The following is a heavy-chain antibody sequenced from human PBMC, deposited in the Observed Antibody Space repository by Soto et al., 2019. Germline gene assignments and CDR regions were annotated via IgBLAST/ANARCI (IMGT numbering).Heavy chain of an antibody. Sequence: VQLLESGGGLLQPGGSLRLSCAASGFTFSTYAMTWVRQAPGKGPEWVSSVSGSGGNTLYADSVKGRFTIYRDNSKNTLYLQMNSLRAGDTAVYYCAKGRAPSGWYPPYYYGMDVWGQGTTVIVSS. V-gene: IGHV3-23*01. J-gene: IGHJ6*02. CDR1: GFTFSTYA. CDR2: VSGSGGNT. D-gene: IGHD6-19*01. CDR3: AKGRAPSGWYPPYYYGMDV.